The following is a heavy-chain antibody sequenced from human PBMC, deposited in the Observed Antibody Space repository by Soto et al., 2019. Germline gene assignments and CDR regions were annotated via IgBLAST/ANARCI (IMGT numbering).Heavy chain of an antibody. D-gene: IGHD2-2*01. Sequence: QVQLQESGPGLVKPSQTLSLTCTVSAGSISSGDYYWSWIRQPPGKGLEWLGYIYYSGRTYYNPSRKSRVTISVDTSKNQFSLKLSSVAAADTAVYYCARDIVLVPAAVRDYYYYYGMDVWGQGTTVTVSS. V-gene: IGHV4-30-4*01. CDR1: AGSISSGDYY. J-gene: IGHJ6*02. CDR2: IYYSGRT. CDR3: ARDIVLVPAAVRDYYYYYGMDV.